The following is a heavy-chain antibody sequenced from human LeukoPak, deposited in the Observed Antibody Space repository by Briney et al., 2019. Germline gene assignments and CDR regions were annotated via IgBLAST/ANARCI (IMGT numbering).Heavy chain of an antibody. Sequence: SETLSLTCTVSAGSISSHYWSWIRQPPGKGLEWIGYIYYSGSTNYNPSLKSRVTISVDTSKNQFSLKLSSVTAADTAVYYCARGYSSWNPWGQGTLVTVSS. D-gene: IGHD6-13*01. CDR3: ARGYSSWNP. CDR1: AGSISSHY. J-gene: IGHJ1*01. V-gene: IGHV4-59*11. CDR2: IYYSGST.